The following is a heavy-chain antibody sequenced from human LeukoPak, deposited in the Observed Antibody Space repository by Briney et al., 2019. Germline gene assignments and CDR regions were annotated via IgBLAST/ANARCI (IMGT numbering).Heavy chain of an antibody. Sequence: GGSLRLSCAASGFTFSSYGMHWVRQAPGKGLEWVAFIHYDGSNEYYADSVKGRFTISRDDSRNTLYLQMNSLRAEDTALYYCAKNHRDAGDYWGQGTLVTVSS. V-gene: IGHV3-30*02. D-gene: IGHD2-2*01. CDR1: GFTFSSYG. J-gene: IGHJ4*02. CDR2: IHYDGSNE. CDR3: AKNHRDAGDY.